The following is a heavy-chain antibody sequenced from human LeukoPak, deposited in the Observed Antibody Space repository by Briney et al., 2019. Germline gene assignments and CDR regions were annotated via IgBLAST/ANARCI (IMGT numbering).Heavy chain of an antibody. Sequence: ASVNVSCTASGYTFTGYYMHWVRQAPGQGLEWMGRINPNSGGTNYAQKFQGRVTMTRDTSISTAYMELSRLRSDDTAVYYCARDLDCSSTSCYIRGYYYYYYGMDVWGQGTTVTVSS. D-gene: IGHD2-2*02. CDR2: INPNSGGT. CDR3: ARDLDCSSTSCYIRGYYYYYYGMDV. V-gene: IGHV1-2*06. J-gene: IGHJ6*02. CDR1: GYTFTGYY.